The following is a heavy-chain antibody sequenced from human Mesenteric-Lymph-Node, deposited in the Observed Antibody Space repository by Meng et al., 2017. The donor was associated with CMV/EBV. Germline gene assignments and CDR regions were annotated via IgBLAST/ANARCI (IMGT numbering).Heavy chain of an antibody. V-gene: IGHV4-39*02. CDR1: GGSISTSRYY. Sequence: SETLSLTCSVSGGSISTSRYYWGWIRQAPGKGLELVATIFSTGSTYNNPSLKGRDTISVDTSKNQFSLRLSSVTAADTAVYYCARGVFDRWLQPLDYWGQGALVTVSS. J-gene: IGHJ4*02. CDR2: IFSTGST. D-gene: IGHD5-24*01. CDR3: ARGVFDRWLQPLDY.